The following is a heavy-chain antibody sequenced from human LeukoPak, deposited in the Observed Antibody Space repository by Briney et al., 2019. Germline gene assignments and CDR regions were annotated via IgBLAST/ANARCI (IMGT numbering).Heavy chain of an antibody. D-gene: IGHD4-11*01. V-gene: IGHV4-39*07. Sequence: PSETLSLTCTVSGGSISSSSYYWGWIRQPPGKGLEWIGSIYYSGSTYYNPSLKSRVTISVDTSKNQFSLKLSSVTAADTAVYYCARGDHDYNYWGQGTLVTVSS. CDR3: ARGDHDYNY. J-gene: IGHJ4*02. CDR1: GGSISSSSYY. CDR2: IYYSGST.